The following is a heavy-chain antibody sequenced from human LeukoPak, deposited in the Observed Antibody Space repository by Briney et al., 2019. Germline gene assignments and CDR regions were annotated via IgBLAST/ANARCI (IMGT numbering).Heavy chain of an antibody. CDR2: INPNSGGT. CDR1: GYTFTGYY. D-gene: IGHD5-12*01. J-gene: IGHJ4*02. V-gene: IGHV1-2*02. Sequence: ASVKVSCKASGYTFTGYYMHWVRQAPGQGLEWMGWINPNSGGTNYAQKFQGRVTMTRDTSISTAYMELSRLRSDDTAVYYCARLARDIVATITHARRKSYYFDYWGQGTLVTVSS. CDR3: ARLARDIVATITHARRKSYYFDY.